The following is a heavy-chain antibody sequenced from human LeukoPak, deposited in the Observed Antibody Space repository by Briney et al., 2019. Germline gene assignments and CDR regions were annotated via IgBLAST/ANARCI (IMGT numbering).Heavy chain of an antibody. Sequence: SGTLSLTCTVSGGSISSYYWSWIRQPPGKGLEWIGYIYYSGSTNCNPSLKSRVTISVDTSKNQFSLKLSSVTAADTAVYYCARDLFYYYDSSGYAFDIWGQGTMVTVSS. J-gene: IGHJ3*02. D-gene: IGHD3-22*01. CDR2: IYYSGST. CDR3: ARDLFYYYDSSGYAFDI. CDR1: GGSISSYY. V-gene: IGHV4-59*13.